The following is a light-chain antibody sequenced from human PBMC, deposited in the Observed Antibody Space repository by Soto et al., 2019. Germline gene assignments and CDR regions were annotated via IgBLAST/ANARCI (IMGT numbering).Light chain of an antibody. Sequence: IQMTQSPSTMSASVGYTLTITCWASQSISSWLAWYQQKLGRAPRILIYDASSLESGVPSRFSVSGSGTEFTLTISSLKNDDFATYYCQHYNSYSEAFCQGTKVDIK. J-gene: IGKJ1*01. V-gene: IGKV1-5*01. CDR3: QHYNSYSEA. CDR2: DAS. CDR1: QSISSW.